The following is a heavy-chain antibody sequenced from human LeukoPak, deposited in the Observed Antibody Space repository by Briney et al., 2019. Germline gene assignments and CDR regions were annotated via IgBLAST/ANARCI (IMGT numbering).Heavy chain of an antibody. CDR2: IYHSGSP. CDR3: ARPISSQGYFGVVID. V-gene: IGHV4-38-2*01. CDR1: GYSISSASY. J-gene: IGHJ4*02. D-gene: IGHD3-3*01. Sequence: PSETLSLTCAVSGYSISSASYWGWIRQPPGKGLEWIGNIYHSGSPYYNPSLKGRVTISVDTSKNQFSLKLSSVTAADTAVYYCARPISSQGYFGVVIDWGQGTLVTVSS.